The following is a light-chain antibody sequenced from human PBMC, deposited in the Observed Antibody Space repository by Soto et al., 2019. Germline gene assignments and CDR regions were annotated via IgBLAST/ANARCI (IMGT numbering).Light chain of an antibody. Sequence: IQMTQSPSALSASVGDRVTITCRASQSITNYLNWYQHKPGQAPNLLIYKASSLESGVPSRFSGSGSGTEFTLTISSLQPEDFATYYCLQDFNYPLTFGGGTKVDIK. CDR2: KAS. J-gene: IGKJ4*01. V-gene: IGKV1-6*01. CDR1: QSITNY. CDR3: LQDFNYPLT.